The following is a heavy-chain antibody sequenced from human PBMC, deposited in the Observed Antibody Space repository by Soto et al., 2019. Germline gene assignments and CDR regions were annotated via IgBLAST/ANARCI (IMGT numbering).Heavy chain of an antibody. CDR1: CGSISSGDYY. J-gene: IGHJ4*02. D-gene: IGHD3-22*01. Sequence: LSLTCTVSCGSISSGDYYWSWIRQPPGKGLEWIGYIYYSGSTYYNPSLKSRVTISVDTSKNQYSLKLSSVTAADTAVYYCAREARYYYDSSGTDYGFDYWGQGTLVTVSS. CDR3: AREARYYYDSSGTDYGFDY. V-gene: IGHV4-30-4*01. CDR2: IYYSGST.